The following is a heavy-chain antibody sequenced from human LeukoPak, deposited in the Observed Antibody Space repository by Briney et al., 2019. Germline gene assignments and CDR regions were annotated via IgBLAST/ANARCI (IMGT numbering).Heavy chain of an antibody. CDR3: AREVAHFDC. V-gene: IGHV3-23*01. CDR1: GFTFSSYA. CDR2: ISGSGEIT. Sequence: PGGSLRLSCAASGFTFSSYAMTWVRQAPGKGLEWVSTISGSGEITYYADSEKGRFTISRDNSKNTLFLLMNSLRAEDTAVYYCAREVAHFDCWGQGTLVTVSS. J-gene: IGHJ4*02. D-gene: IGHD5-12*01.